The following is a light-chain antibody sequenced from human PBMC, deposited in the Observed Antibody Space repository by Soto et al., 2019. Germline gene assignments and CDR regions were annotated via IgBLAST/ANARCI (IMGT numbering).Light chain of an antibody. J-gene: IGLJ2*01. CDR1: SSNIGSNY. V-gene: IGLV1-47*02. CDR3: SSYTTNSIPVV. Sequence: QSVLTQPPSASGTPGQRVTISCSGSSSNIGSNYVYWYQQLPGTAPKLLIYSNNQRPSGVPDRFSGSKSGTSASLAISGLRSEDEADYYCSSYTTNSIPVVFGGGTKLTVL. CDR2: SNN.